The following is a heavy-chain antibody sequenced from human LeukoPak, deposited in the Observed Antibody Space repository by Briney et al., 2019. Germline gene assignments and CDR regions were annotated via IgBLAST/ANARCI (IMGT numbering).Heavy chain of an antibody. CDR3: ASNPAAISDAFDI. CDR1: GGSISSSSYY. CDR2: IYYSGST. J-gene: IGHJ3*02. Sequence: SETLSLTCTVSGGSISSSSYYWGWIRQSPGKGLEWIGSIYYSGSTYYNPSLKSRVTISVDTSKNQFSLKLSSVTAADTAVYYCASNPAAISDAFDIWGQGTMVTVSS. V-gene: IGHV4-39*01. D-gene: IGHD2-2*01.